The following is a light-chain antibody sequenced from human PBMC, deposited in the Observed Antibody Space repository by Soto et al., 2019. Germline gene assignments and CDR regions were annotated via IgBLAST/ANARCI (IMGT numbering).Light chain of an antibody. CDR3: SSYAGSNNFV. CDR2: EVS. CDR1: SSDVGGYNY. J-gene: IGLJ1*01. V-gene: IGLV2-14*01. Sequence: QSALTQPASVSGSPGQSITISCTGTSSDVGGYNYVSWYQQHPGKAPKLMIYEVSNRPSGVSNRFSGSKSSNTASLTVSGLQAEDEADYYCSSYAGSNNFVFGTGTKVTV.